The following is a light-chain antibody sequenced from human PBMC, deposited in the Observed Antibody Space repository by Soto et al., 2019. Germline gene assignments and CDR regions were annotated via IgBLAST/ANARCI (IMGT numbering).Light chain of an antibody. J-gene: IGLJ2*01. Sequence: QSVLTQPASVSGSPGQSITISCTGTSNDIGVYNYVSWYQQHPGKAPKLMIYEVNNRPSGVSIRFSASKSGYTASLTISGLQAEDEADYYCSSYTTSSTVVFGGGTKLTVL. CDR2: EVN. CDR1: SNDIGVYNY. CDR3: SSYTTSSTVV. V-gene: IGLV2-14*01.